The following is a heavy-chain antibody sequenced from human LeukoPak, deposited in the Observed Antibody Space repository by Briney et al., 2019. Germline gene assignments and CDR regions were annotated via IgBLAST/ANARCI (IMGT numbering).Heavy chain of an antibody. J-gene: IGHJ6*02. V-gene: IGHV3-74*01. Sequence: PGGSLRLSCAASGFTFSSYWMHWVRHAPGNGLVWVSRINSDGSSTSYADSVKGRFTISRDNAKNTLYLQMNSLRAEDTAVYYCARDKFAVAGRWAKVGYYGMDVWGQGTTVTVSS. D-gene: IGHD6-19*01. CDR1: GFTFSSYW. CDR2: INSDGSST. CDR3: ARDKFAVAGRWAKVGYYGMDV.